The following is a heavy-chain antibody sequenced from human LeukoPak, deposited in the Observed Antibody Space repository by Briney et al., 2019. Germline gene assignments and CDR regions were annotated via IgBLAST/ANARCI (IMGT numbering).Heavy chain of an antibody. Sequence: GGSLRLSCAASGFTFSSYSMNWVRQAPGKGLEWVSSISSSSSYIYYADSVKGRFTISRDNAKNSLYLQMNSLRAEDTAVYYCARGVYYGSGSYWDYYYYMDVWGKGTTVTISS. J-gene: IGHJ6*03. D-gene: IGHD3-10*01. CDR1: GFTFSSYS. CDR2: ISSSSSYI. CDR3: ARGVYYGSGSYWDYYYYMDV. V-gene: IGHV3-21*01.